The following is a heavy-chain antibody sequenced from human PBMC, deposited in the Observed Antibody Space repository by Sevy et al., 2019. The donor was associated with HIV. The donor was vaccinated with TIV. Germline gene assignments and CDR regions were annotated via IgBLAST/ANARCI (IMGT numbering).Heavy chain of an antibody. CDR1: GYTFSSFG. CDR2: ISPYNDQT. Sequence: ASVKVSCKASGYTFSSFGITWVRQAPRQGLEWMGWISPYNDQTDYAQKFQGRVSMTTDTSTRTAYMELRSLTSDDPAVYYCAKHAAITMGPGAFDLWGQGTMVTVSS. CDR3: AKHAAITMGPGAFDL. V-gene: IGHV1-18*01. D-gene: IGHD1-20*01. J-gene: IGHJ3*01.